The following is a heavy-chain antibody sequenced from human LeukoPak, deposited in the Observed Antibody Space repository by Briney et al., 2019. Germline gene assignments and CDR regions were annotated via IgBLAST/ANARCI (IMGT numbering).Heavy chain of an antibody. CDR2: FDPEDGET. Sequence: ASVKVSCKVSGYTLTELSMHWVRQAPGKGLEWMGGFDPEDGETIYAQKFQGRVTMTEDTSTDAAYMELSSLRSDDTAVYYCARGTVRITGIDYWGQGTLVTVSS. CDR1: GYTLTELS. J-gene: IGHJ4*02. CDR3: ARGTVRITGIDY. D-gene: IGHD3-3*01. V-gene: IGHV1-24*01.